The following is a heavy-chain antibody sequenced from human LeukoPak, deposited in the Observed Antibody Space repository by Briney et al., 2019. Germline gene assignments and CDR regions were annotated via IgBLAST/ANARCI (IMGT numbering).Heavy chain of an antibody. D-gene: IGHD2-2*01. J-gene: IGHJ4*02. Sequence: ASVKVSCKASGYTFTGYYMHWVRQAPGQGLEWMGWINPNSGGTNYAQKFQGRVTITRDTSISTAYMELSRLRSDDTAVYYCARDPSRPLYCSSTSCNDYWGQGTLVTVSS. V-gene: IGHV1-2*02. CDR1: GYTFTGYY. CDR2: INPNSGGT. CDR3: ARDPSRPLYCSSTSCNDY.